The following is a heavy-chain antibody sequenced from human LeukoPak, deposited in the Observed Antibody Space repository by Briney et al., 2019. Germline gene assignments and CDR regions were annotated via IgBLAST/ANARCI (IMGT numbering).Heavy chain of an antibody. Sequence: SETLSLTCAVYGGSFSGYYWSWIRQPPGKGLEWIGEINHSGSTNYNPSLKSRVTISVDTSKNQFSLKLSSVTAADTAVYYCARARGILYYDSSGEHYFDYWGQGTLVTVSS. CDR2: INHSGST. J-gene: IGHJ4*02. CDR1: GGSFSGYY. V-gene: IGHV4-34*01. CDR3: ARARGILYYDSSGEHYFDY. D-gene: IGHD3-22*01.